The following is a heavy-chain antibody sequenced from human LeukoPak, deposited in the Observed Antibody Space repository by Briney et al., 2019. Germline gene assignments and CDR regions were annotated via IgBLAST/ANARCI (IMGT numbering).Heavy chain of an antibody. J-gene: IGHJ3*02. V-gene: IGHV4-38-2*01. CDR1: GYSISSGYY. Sequence: SETVSLTCAVSGYSISSGYYWGWIRQPPGKGLEWIGNIYHSGDTYYNPSLKSRVTISVDTSKNQFSLKLSSVTAADTAVYYCARVNVLRYFDWLPSPEIAFDIWGQGTMVTVSS. D-gene: IGHD3-9*01. CDR2: IYHSGDT. CDR3: ARVNVLRYFDWLPSPEIAFDI.